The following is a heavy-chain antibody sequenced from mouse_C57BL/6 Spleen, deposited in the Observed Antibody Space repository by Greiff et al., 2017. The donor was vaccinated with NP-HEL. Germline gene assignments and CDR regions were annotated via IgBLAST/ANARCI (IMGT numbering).Heavy chain of an antibody. CDR2: IDPETGCT. CDR1: GYTFTDYE. J-gene: IGHJ3*01. D-gene: IGHD3-3*01. Sequence: QVQLQQSGAELVRPGASVTLSCKASGYTFTDYEMHWVKQTPVHGLEWIGAIDPETGCTSYNQKFKGKAILTADNSSSTAYMELRSLTSEDSAVYYCRRRAVWGKGTLVTVSA. CDR3: RRRAV. V-gene: IGHV1-15*01.